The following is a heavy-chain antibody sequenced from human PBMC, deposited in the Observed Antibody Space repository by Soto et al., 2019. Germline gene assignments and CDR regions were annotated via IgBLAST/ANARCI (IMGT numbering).Heavy chain of an antibody. J-gene: IGHJ6*02. CDR1: GFTYSSYA. V-gene: IGHV3-30-3*01. CDR2: ISYDGSNK. Sequence: QVQLVESGGGVVQPGRSLRLSCAASGFTYSSYAMHWVRQAPGKGLEWVAVISYDGSNKYYADSVKGRFTISRDNSKNTLYLQMNSLRAEDTAVYYCARTGERAGLLWFGESLTTHYYYYGMDVWGQGTTVTVSS. CDR3: ARTGERAGLLWFGESLTTHYYYYGMDV. D-gene: IGHD3-10*01.